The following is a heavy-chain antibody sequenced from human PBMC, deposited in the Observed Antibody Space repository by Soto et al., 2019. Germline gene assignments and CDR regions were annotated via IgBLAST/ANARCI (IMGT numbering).Heavy chain of an antibody. CDR2: INPSGGST. J-gene: IGHJ4*02. D-gene: IGHD4-4*01. Sequence: GASVKVSCKASGYTFTSYDMHWVRQAPGQGLEWMGIINPSGGSTSYAQKFQGRVTMTRDTSTSTVYMELSSLKSEDTAVYYCARYDYNGYYFDYWGQGTLVTVSS. CDR3: ARYDYNGYYFDY. V-gene: IGHV1-46*01. CDR1: GYTFTSYD.